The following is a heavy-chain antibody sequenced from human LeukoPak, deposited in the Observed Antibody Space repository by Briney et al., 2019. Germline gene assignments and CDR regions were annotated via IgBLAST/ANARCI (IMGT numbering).Heavy chain of an antibody. CDR2: IYYSGST. Sequence: PSETLSLTCTVSGGSISSSSYYWGWIRQPPGKGLEWIGSIYYSGSTYYNPSLKSRVTISVDTSKNQFSLKLSSVTAADTAVYYCARNEYSSLGSTPLDYWGQGTLVAVSS. D-gene: IGHD6-6*01. V-gene: IGHV4-39*07. CDR3: ARNEYSSLGSTPLDY. CDR1: GGSISSSSYY. J-gene: IGHJ4*02.